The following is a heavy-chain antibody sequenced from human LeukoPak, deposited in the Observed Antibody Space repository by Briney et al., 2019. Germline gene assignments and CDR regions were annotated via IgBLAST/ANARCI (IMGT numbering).Heavy chain of an antibody. CDR2: IHPNNGAT. CDR1: GYTFTGSGWY. CDR3: ARDGPAQMVDFDY. D-gene: IGHD3-10*01. J-gene: IGHJ4*02. V-gene: IGHV1-2*06. Sequence: ASVKVSCKASGYTFTGSGWYLYWLRQAPGQGLECVGRIHPNNGATLYAQKFQGRVAMTTDTSISTAYMELSRLRPDDTAMYYCARDGPAQMVDFDYWGQGTLVTVSS.